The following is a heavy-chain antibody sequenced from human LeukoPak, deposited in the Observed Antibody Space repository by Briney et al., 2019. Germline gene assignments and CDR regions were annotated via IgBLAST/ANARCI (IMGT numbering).Heavy chain of an antibody. CDR2: ISVNNGKT. D-gene: IGHD4-17*01. CDR1: GYTFTIYG. V-gene: IGHV1-18*01. CDR3: ARGLYGDYNDF. Sequence: ASAKVSCKASGYTFTIYGISWVRQAPGQGLEWMGWISVNNGKTNYAQKFQGRVTMTTDTSTSTAYMELRSLRSDDTAVYYCARGLYGDYNDFWGQGTLVSVSS. J-gene: IGHJ4*02.